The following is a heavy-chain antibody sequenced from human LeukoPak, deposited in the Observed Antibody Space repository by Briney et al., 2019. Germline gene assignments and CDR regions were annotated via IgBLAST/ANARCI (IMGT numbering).Heavy chain of an antibody. CDR2: IYYSGST. J-gene: IGHJ6*03. D-gene: IGHD3-22*01. V-gene: IGHV4-59*08. CDR1: GGSFSGYY. Sequence: SETLSLTCAVYGGSFSGYYWSWIRQPPGKGLEWIGYIYYSGSTNYNPSLKSRVTISVDTSKNQFSLKLSSVTAADTAVYYCARTGDSSGSYYYYYMDVWGKGTTVTVSS. CDR3: ARTGDSSGSYYYYYMDV.